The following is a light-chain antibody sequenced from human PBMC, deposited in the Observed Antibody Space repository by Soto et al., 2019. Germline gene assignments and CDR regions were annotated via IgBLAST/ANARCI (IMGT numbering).Light chain of an antibody. Sequence: EIVLPPSPATLSLSPGERATLSCRASQSVSSYLAWFQQKPGQAPRLLIHDASNRATGIPARFSGSGSGTDFTLTISSLEPEDFAVYYCQQRSNWSITFGQGTRLEIK. CDR2: DAS. V-gene: IGKV3-11*01. CDR1: QSVSSY. J-gene: IGKJ5*01. CDR3: QQRSNWSIT.